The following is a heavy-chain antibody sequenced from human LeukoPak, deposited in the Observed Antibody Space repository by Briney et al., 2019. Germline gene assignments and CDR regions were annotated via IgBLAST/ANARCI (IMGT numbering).Heavy chain of an antibody. Sequence: SETLSLTCAVSGGSFSGYYWYWIRQPPGKGLEWIGEINHGESTDYNPSLKSRATLSVDTSKNQFSLKLTSVTAADTAVYYCARGRTYYYDTSGYYPSIYYGMDVWGQGTTVIVSS. D-gene: IGHD3-22*01. CDR3: ARGRTYYYDTSGYYPSIYYGMDV. CDR2: INHGEST. V-gene: IGHV4-34*01. CDR1: GGSFSGYY. J-gene: IGHJ6*02.